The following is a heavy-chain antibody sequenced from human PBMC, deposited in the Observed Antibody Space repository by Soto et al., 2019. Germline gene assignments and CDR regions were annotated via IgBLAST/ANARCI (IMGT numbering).Heavy chain of an antibody. CDR2: IYYSGST. CDR1: GGSISSYY. J-gene: IGHJ6*02. CDR3: ARVRWDYYYYGMDV. D-gene: IGHD1-26*01. V-gene: IGHV4-59*01. Sequence: PSETLSLTCTVSGGSISSYYWSWIRQPPGKGLEWIGYIYYSGSTNCNPSLKSRVTISVDTSKNQFSLKLSSVTAADTAVYYCARVRWDYYYYGMDVWGQGTTVTVSS.